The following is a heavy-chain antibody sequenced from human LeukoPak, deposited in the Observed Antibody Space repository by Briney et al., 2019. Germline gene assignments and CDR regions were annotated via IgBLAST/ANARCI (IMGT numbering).Heavy chain of an antibody. D-gene: IGHD5-12*01. CDR2: IIPIFGTA. Sequence: ASVKVSCKASGGTFSSYAISWVRQAPGQGLEWMGGIIPIFGTANYAQKFQGRVTITADKSTTTAYMELSSLRSEDTAVYYCARLVRRLQRLNIGRDSDYATGYYLDSWGQGTLVTASS. CDR3: ARLVRRLQRLNIGRDSDYATGYYLDS. V-gene: IGHV1-69*06. J-gene: IGHJ4*02. CDR1: GGTFSSYA.